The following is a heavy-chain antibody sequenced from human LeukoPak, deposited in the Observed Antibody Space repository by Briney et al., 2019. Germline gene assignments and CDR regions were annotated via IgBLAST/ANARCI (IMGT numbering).Heavy chain of an antibody. CDR1: AGSFINYY. J-gene: IGHJ4*02. CDR2: VQHSGSA. CDR3: ARGGGTSVKGFAY. V-gene: IGHV4-34*01. D-gene: IGHD3-22*01. Sequence: PSETLSLTCAVEAGSFINYYWSWIRQTAGNGLEWNGEVQHSGSANSDSSLKSRVTISVDKSKKQISLNVRDMTAADTAVYYCARGGGTSVKGFAYWGQGTLVTVSS.